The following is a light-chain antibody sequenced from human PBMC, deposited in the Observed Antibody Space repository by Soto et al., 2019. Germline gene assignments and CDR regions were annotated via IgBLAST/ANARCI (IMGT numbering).Light chain of an antibody. Sequence: LTQPASVSGSPGQSITISCTGTSSDVGSYNYVPWYQQHPGKAPKLMIYEVSDRPSGISSRFSGSKSGNTASLTISGLQTEDEADYYCSSYTSSSTLFGTGTKVTVL. CDR2: EVS. J-gene: IGLJ1*01. V-gene: IGLV2-14*01. CDR3: SSYTSSSTL. CDR1: SSDVGSYNY.